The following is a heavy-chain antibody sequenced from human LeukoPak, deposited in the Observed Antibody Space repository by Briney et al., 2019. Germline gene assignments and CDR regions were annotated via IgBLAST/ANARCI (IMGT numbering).Heavy chain of an antibody. CDR1: GFTFSSYG. CDR2: ISGRDSNT. Sequence: PGGSLRLSCAASGFTFSSYGMSWVRQAPGKGLEWVSTISGRDSNTYYADSVKGRFTISRDNSKNTLYLHLNSLRAEDTAVYYCAKRFDYDGDGNYFDYWGQGTPVTVSS. D-gene: IGHD4-23*01. J-gene: IGHJ4*02. V-gene: IGHV3-23*01. CDR3: AKRFDYDGDGNYFDY.